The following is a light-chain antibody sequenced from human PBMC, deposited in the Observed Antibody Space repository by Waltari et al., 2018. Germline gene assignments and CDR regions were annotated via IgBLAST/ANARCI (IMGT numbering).Light chain of an antibody. CDR1: QNIKNY. CDR3: QQTYSGPLT. Sequence: TCRASQNIKNYLKWYHQRPGTSPKLLIFETSNLHSGVPSRFSGSGSGTDFTLTISSLQPEDFGTYYCQQTYSGPLTFGGGTKMES. V-gene: IGKV1-39*01. J-gene: IGKJ4*01. CDR2: ETS.